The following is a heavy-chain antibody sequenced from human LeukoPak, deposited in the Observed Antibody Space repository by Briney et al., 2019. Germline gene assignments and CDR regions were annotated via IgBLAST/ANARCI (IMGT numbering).Heavy chain of an antibody. CDR1: GGSISSYY. D-gene: IGHD2-2*01. Sequence: PSETLSLTCTVSGGSISSYYWSWIRQPPGKGLDWIGYIYYSGSTNYNPSLKSRVTISVDTSKNQFSLKLSSVTAADTAVYYCARVSSRNYYYYMDVWGKGTTVTVSS. CDR3: ARVSSRNYYYYMDV. J-gene: IGHJ6*03. V-gene: IGHV4-59*01. CDR2: IYYSGST.